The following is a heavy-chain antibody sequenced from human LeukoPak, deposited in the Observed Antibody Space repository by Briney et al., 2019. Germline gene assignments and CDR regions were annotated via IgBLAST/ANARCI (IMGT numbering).Heavy chain of an antibody. CDR2: ISGSGGST. D-gene: IGHD2-8*01. V-gene: IGHV3-23*01. CDR3: AKDQGYCTNGVCPALDY. CDR1: GFTFSSYA. Sequence: PGGSLRLSCAASGFTFSSYAMSWVRQAPGKGLEWVSAISGSGGSTYYADSVKGRFTFSRDNSKNTLYLQMNSLGAEDTAVYYCAKDQGYCTNGVCPALDYWGQGTLVTVSS. J-gene: IGHJ4*02.